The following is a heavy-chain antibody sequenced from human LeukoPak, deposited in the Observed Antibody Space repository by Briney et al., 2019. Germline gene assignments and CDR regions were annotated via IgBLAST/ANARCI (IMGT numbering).Heavy chain of an antibody. CDR1: GFTFSSYS. D-gene: IGHD3-10*01. CDR2: IWYDGSNK. Sequence: PGGSLRLSCAASGFTFSSYSMNWVRQAPGKGLEWVAVIWYDGSNKYYADSVKGRFSISRDNSKNTLYLQMNSLRAEDTAVYYCASTLFYGSGSYTLYYYYGMDVWGQGTTVTVSS. J-gene: IGHJ6*02. CDR3: ASTLFYGSGSYTLYYYYGMDV. V-gene: IGHV3-33*08.